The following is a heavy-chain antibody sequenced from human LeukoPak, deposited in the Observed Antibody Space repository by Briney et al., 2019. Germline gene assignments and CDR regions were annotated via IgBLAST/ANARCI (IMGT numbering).Heavy chain of an antibody. CDR3: GRKEYYFDY. CDR1: GGSISSYY. D-gene: IGHD3-10*01. V-gene: IGHV4-59*01. J-gene: IGHJ4*02. CDR2: IYYSGST. Sequence: SETLSLTCTVAGGSISSYYWSWIRQPPGKGLEWIEYIYYSGSTHYNPSLKSRVTMSADTSKDQFTLKLSSVTVADTAVYYCGRKEYYFDYWGQGTLVTVSS.